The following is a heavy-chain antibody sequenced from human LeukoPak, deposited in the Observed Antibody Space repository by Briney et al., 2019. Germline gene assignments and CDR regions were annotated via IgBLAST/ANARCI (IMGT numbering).Heavy chain of an antibody. V-gene: IGHV3-53*01. D-gene: IGHD1-14*01. CDR1: GFTVITND. J-gene: IGHJ4*02. CDR2: LYSDGNT. CDR3: ARGVEPLAANTLAY. Sequence: GGSLRLPCAASGFTVITNDMTWVRQAPGKGLEWVSVLYSDGNTKYADSVQGRFTISRDNSKNTLYLEMNSLSPDDTAVYYCARGVEPLAANTLAYSGQQTLVTVSS.